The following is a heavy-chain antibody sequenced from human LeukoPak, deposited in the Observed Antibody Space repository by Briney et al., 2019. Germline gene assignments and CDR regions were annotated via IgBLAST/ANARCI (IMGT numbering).Heavy chain of an antibody. D-gene: IGHD2-15*01. V-gene: IGHV4-59*08. CDR2: ISYSGST. CDR3: ARTYCRGGSCHFDY. Sequence: SETLSLTCTVSGGSISSYYWSWIRQPPGKGLEWIGYISYSGSTDSNPSLTSRVTISVDTSKNQISLKLSSVTAADTAVYYCARTYCRGGSCHFDYWGQGTLVTVSS. CDR1: GGSISSYY. J-gene: IGHJ4*02.